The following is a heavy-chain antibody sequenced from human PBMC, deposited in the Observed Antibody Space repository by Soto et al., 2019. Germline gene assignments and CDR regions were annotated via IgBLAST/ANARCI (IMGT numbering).Heavy chain of an antibody. CDR1: GGSVSSGSYY. J-gene: IGHJ5*02. Sequence: QVQLQESGPGLVKPSETLSLTCTVSGGSVSSGSYYWSWIRQPPGKGLEWIGYIYYSGSTNYNPSLQSRVTISVDTSKNQFSLKLSSVTAADTAVYYCARVPDTRARWFDPWGQGTLVTVSS. CDR3: ARVPDTRARWFDP. CDR2: IYYSGST. D-gene: IGHD5-18*01. V-gene: IGHV4-61*01.